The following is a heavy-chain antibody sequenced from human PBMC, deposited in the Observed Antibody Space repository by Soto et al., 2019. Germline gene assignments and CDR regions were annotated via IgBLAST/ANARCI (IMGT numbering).Heavy chain of an antibody. CDR2: IYYSGST. D-gene: IGHD3-9*01. Sequence: SETLSLTCTVSGDSIRSGNHYWSWIRQPPGKGLEWIGYIYYSGSTYYSPSLKSRVTISVDTSKNQFSLKLNSVTAADTAVYYCARFDILPAYGCMDVSGQGTTRTVS. J-gene: IGHJ6*02. CDR3: ARFDILPAYGCMDV. CDR1: GDSIRSGNHY. V-gene: IGHV4-30-4*01.